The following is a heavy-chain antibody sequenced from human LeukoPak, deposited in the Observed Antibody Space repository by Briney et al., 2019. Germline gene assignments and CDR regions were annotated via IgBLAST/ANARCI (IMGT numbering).Heavy chain of an antibody. CDR2: INVNGGAM. CDR1: GFSFKDYY. V-gene: IGHV3-11*01. CDR3: ARGPRILAAGSYYFDY. J-gene: IGHJ4*02. Sequence: GGSLRLSCAASGFSFKDYYFSWIRQAPGKGLEWVSFINVNGGAMYYADFVKGRFTISRDNAKSSLYLEMNSLRVEDTAEYYCARGPRILAAGSYYFDYWGQGSLVTVSS. D-gene: IGHD6-13*01.